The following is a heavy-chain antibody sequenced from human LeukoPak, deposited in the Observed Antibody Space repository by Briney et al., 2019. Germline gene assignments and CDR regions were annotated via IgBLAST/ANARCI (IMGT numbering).Heavy chain of an antibody. CDR3: VGDPGDY. J-gene: IGHJ4*02. V-gene: IGHV3-7*01. CDR2: IKHDGAEK. Sequence: PSETLSLTCTVSGGSISSYYWSWIRQPPGKGLEWVAHIKHDGAEKYYVDSVKGRFTISRDNAKNSLYLQMTTLRAEDTAVYYCVGDPGDYWGQGTLVSVSS. CDR1: GGSISSYY.